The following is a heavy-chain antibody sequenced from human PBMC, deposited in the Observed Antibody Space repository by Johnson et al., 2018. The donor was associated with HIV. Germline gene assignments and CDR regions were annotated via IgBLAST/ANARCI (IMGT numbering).Heavy chain of an antibody. V-gene: IGHV3-30*03. D-gene: IGHD3-10*01. CDR3: ARRLWFRNLYDAFDI. J-gene: IGHJ3*02. Sequence: QVQLVEYGGGLIQPGGSLRLSCAASGFTVSSNYMSWVRQAPGKGLEWVAVISDDGTNKFYADSVKGRFTISRDTAKNTLYLQMNNLRPEDTALYYCARRLWFRNLYDAFDIWGQGTMVTVSS. CDR1: GFTVSSNY. CDR2: ISDDGTNK.